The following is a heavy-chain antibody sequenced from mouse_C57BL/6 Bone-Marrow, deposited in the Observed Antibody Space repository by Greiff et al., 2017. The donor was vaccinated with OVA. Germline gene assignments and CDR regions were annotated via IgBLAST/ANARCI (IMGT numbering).Heavy chain of an antibody. D-gene: IGHD2-12*01. CDR1: GFTFSSYA. J-gene: IGHJ2*01. CDR2: ISDGGSYT. Sequence: DVMLVESGGGLVKPGGSLKLSCAASGFTFSSYAMSWFRQTPEKRLEWVATISDGGSYTYYPDNVKGRFTISRDNAKNNLYLQMSHLKSEDTAMYYCAREDYSPLFDYWGQGTTLTVSS. CDR3: AREDYSPLFDY. V-gene: IGHV5-4*01.